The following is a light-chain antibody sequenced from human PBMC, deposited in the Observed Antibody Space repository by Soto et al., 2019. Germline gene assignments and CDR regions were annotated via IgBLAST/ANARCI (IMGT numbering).Light chain of an antibody. Sequence: QSVLTQPASVSGSPGQSITISCTGTISDVGAYNYVSWYQQQPGKVPKLMIYDVSNRPSGVSNRFSGSKSGNTASLTISGLQADDEADYYCSSYTSSSTPYVFGTGTKVTVL. J-gene: IGLJ1*01. CDR1: ISDVGAYNY. V-gene: IGLV2-14*01. CDR2: DVS. CDR3: SSYTSSSTPYV.